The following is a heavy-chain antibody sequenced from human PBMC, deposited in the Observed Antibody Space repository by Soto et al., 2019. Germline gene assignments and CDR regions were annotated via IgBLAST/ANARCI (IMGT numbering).Heavy chain of an antibody. CDR2: ISAYNGNT. Sequence: GASVKVSCKASGYTFTSYGISWVRQAPGQGLEWMGWISAYNGNTNYAQKLQGRVTMTTDTSTSTAYMELRSLRSDDTAVYYCARVSDYGDPDYYYGMDVWGQGTTVIVSS. J-gene: IGHJ6*02. CDR1: GYTFTSYG. D-gene: IGHD4-17*01. V-gene: IGHV1-18*01. CDR3: ARVSDYGDPDYYYGMDV.